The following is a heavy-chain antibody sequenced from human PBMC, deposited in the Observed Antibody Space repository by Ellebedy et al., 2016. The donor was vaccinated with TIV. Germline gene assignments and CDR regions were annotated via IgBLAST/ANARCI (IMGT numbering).Heavy chain of an antibody. Sequence: ASVKVSCKASGYTFTGYYMHWVRQAPGQGLEWMGWINPNSGGTNYAQKFQGRVTMTRDTSISTAYMELSRLRADDTAIYFCTRGHREHSGSLDYWGQGTLVTVSS. V-gene: IGHV1-2*02. J-gene: IGHJ4*02. CDR3: TRGHREHSGSLDY. CDR1: GYTFTGYY. CDR2: INPNSGGT. D-gene: IGHD3-10*01.